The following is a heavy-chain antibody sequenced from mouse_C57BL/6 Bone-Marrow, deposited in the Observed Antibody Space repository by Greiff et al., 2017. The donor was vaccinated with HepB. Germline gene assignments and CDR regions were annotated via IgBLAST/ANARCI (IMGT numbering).Heavy chain of an antibody. D-gene: IGHD2-4*01. CDR3: ARPGTLYYDYEAWFAY. J-gene: IGHJ3*01. CDR2: IDPSDSET. Sequence: VQLQQSGAELVRPGSSVKLSCKASGYTFTSYWMHWVKQRPIQGLEWIGNIDPSDSETHYNQKFKDKATLTVDKSSSTAYMQLSSLTSEDSAVYYCARPGTLYYDYEAWFAYWGQGTLVTVSA. CDR1: GYTFTSYW. V-gene: IGHV1-52*01.